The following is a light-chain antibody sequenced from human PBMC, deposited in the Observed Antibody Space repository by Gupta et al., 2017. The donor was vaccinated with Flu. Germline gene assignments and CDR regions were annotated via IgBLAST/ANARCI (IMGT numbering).Light chain of an antibody. CDR3: FSYEGSYTPWL. CDR1: TTYVGSFNF. CDR2: QVT. Sequence: IPLSCTVTTTYVGSFNFVSWYQQPPGTAPKLIIFQVTKRPSGVSNRFSGSKSGNTASLTISDLQAEDEAAYYCFSYEGSYTPWLFGGGTKLTVL. V-gene: IGLV2-23*02. J-gene: IGLJ3*02.